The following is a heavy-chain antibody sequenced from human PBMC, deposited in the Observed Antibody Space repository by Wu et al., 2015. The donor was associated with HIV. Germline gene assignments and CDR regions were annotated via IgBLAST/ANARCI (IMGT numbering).Heavy chain of an antibody. D-gene: IGHD6-19*01. CDR1: GYTFTSYD. CDR2: MNPNSGNT. J-gene: IGHJ4*02. V-gene: IGHV1-8*01. CDR3: ARVPSTGIAVAGPFDY. Sequence: QVQLVQSGAEVKKPGASVKVSCKASGYTFTSYDINWVRQAPGQGLEWMGWMNPNSGNTGYAQKFQGRVTMTRSTSIRTAYMEVSSLRSEDTAVYYCARVPSTGIAVAGPFDYVGPGNAGHRLL.